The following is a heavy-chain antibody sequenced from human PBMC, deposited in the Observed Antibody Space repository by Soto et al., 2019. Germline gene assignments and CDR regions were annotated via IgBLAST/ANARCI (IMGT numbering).Heavy chain of an antibody. J-gene: IGHJ4*02. V-gene: IGHV4-31*03. CDR1: GGSISSGGYY. CDR2: IYYSGST. CDR3: ARTPGY. Sequence: QVQLQESGPGLVKPSQTLSLTCTVSGGSISSGGYYWSWIRQHPGKGLEWIGYIYYSGSTYYSPSPRSRVSISVEPSKTPVSLKLSSVTAADTAVYYCARTPGYWGQGTLFTVSS.